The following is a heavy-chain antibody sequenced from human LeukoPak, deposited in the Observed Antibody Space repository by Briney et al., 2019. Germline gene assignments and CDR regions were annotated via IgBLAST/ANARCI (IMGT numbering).Heavy chain of an antibody. D-gene: IGHD2-15*01. V-gene: IGHV3-23*01. CDR1: GFTFSSYA. Sequence: PGGSLRLSCAASGFTFSSYAMSWVRQAPGKGLEWVSAISGSGGSTYYADSVKGRFTISRDNSKNTLYLQMNSLRAEDTAVYYCAKDESNCSGGSCYSFFDYWGQGTLVTVSS. CDR2: ISGSGGST. CDR3: AKDESNCSGGSCYSFFDY. J-gene: IGHJ4*02.